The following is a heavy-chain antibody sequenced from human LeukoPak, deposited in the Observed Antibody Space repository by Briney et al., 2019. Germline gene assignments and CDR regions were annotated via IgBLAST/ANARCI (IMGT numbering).Heavy chain of an antibody. D-gene: IGHD2-21*01. CDR2: IFYSGST. Sequence: PSQTLSLTCTVSGGSLSSGGHYWTWIRQLPGKGLEWIGYIFYSGSTYCNPSLKSRVTISVDTSKNQFSLKLNSVTAADTAVYYCASRSPPGETGYFDYWGQGTLVTVSS. J-gene: IGHJ4*02. V-gene: IGHV4-31*03. CDR3: ASRSPPGETGYFDY. CDR1: GGSLSSGGHY.